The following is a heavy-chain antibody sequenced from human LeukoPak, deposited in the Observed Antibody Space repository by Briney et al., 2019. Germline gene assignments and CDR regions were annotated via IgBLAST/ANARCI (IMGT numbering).Heavy chain of an antibody. CDR1: GFTFSSYW. CDR2: INSDGSSA. J-gene: IGHJ4*02. V-gene: IGHV3-74*01. D-gene: IGHD6-19*01. Sequence: VGSLRLSCAASGFTFSSYWIHWVRQAPGKGLVWVSHINSDGSSATYADSVKGRLTISRDNAKNTVYLQMNSLRAEDTAVYYCARGGVGCFDYWGQGALVTVSS. CDR3: ARGGVGCFDY.